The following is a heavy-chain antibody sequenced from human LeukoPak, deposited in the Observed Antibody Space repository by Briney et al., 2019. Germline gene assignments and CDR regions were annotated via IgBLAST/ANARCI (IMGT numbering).Heavy chain of an antibody. CDR3: ATAGPGVDAAAFDI. V-gene: IGHV3-7*01. D-gene: IGHD7-27*01. CDR2: IKQDGSEK. J-gene: IGHJ3*02. CDR1: GFTFSSYW. Sequence: GGSLRLSCAASGFTFSSYWMSWVRQAPGKGLEWVANIKQDGSEKYYVDSVKGRFTISRDNAKNSLYLQMNSLRAEDTAVYYCATAGPGVDAAAFDIWGQGTMVTVSS.